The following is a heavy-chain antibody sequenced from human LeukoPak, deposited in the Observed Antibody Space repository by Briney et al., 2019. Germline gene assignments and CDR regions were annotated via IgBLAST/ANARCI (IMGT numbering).Heavy chain of an antibody. J-gene: IGHJ4*02. V-gene: IGHV3-21*01. Sequence: GGSLRLSCEASGFTFSSYSMNWVRQAPGKGLEWVSSISSSSSYIYYADSVKGRFTISRDNAKNSLYLQMNSLRAEDTAVYYCARIDCSGGSCYQDYWGQGTLVTVSS. CDR3: ARIDCSGGSCYQDY. D-gene: IGHD2-15*01. CDR2: ISSSSSYI. CDR1: GFTFSSYS.